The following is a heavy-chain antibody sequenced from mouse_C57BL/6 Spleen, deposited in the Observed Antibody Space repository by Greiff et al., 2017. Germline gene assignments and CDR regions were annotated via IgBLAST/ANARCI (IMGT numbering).Heavy chain of an antibody. CDR3: TTRVYFGSPPAWFAY. Sequence: VQLQQSGAELVRPGASVKLSCTASGFNIKDYYMHWVKQRPEQGLEWIGRIDPEDGDTEYAPQFQGKATMTADTSSNTASLQLSSLTSEDTAVYYCTTRVYFGSPPAWFAYWGQGTLVTVSA. J-gene: IGHJ3*01. V-gene: IGHV14-1*01. D-gene: IGHD1-1*01. CDR1: GFNIKDYY. CDR2: IDPEDGDT.